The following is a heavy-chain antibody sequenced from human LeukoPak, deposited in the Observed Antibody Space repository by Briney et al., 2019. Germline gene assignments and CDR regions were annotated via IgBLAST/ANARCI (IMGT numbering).Heavy chain of an antibody. CDR3: AREPPFLGGSPGEVDY. V-gene: IGHV3-11*01. CDR1: GFIFSDYY. Sequence: GGSLRLSCAASGFIFSDYYMSWIRQAPGKGLEWVSYIGSSGSTIYYADFVKGRFTISRDNAKNSLYLQMNSLRAEDAAVYYCAREPPFLGGSPGEVDYWGQGTLVTVSS. D-gene: IGHD1-26*01. J-gene: IGHJ4*02. CDR2: IGSSGSTI.